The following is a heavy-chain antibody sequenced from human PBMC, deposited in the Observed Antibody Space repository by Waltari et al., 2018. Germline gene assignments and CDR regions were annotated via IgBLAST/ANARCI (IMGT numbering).Heavy chain of an antibody. CDR1: GASISSNY. J-gene: IGHJ4*02. D-gene: IGHD1-1*01. Sequence: QVQLLESGPGLVQPSETLSLTCSVSGASISSNYWSWIRQPPGKGLEYIGYISNGGSTNYNPSLKSRVTMSLYASRKQFSMTLTTVTAADSAVYYCTRWNTCWTHGFDFWGQGALVTVSS. CDR2: ISNGGST. V-gene: IGHV4-59*12. CDR3: TRWNTCWTHGFDF.